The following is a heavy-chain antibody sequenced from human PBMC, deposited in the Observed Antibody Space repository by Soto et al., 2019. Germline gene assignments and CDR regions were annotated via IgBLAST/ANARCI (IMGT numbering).Heavy chain of an antibody. V-gene: IGHV4-34*01. CDR2: INHSGST. CDR1: GGSFSGYY. J-gene: IGHJ6*02. D-gene: IGHD7-27*01. Sequence: SETLSLTCAVYGGSFSGYYWSWIRQPPGKGLEWIGEINHSGSTNYNPSLKSRVTISVDTSKNQFSLKLSSVTAADTAVYYCASQGRPNYYYYYGMDVWGQGTTVTAP. CDR3: ASQGRPNYYYYYGMDV.